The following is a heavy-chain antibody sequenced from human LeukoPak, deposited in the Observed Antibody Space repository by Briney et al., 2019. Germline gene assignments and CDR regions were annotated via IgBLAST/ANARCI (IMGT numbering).Heavy chain of an antibody. CDR1: GGSISSYY. CDR2: LYYAGST. CDR3: ARAPQGAGSLSGGAFDI. V-gene: IGHV4-59*13. J-gene: IGHJ3*02. D-gene: IGHD1-26*01. Sequence: SETLSLTCTVSGGSISSYYWSWIRQPPGKGLEWIGYLYYAGSTKYNASLKSRATISVDTSKNQFSLKLRSVTAADTAVYYCARAPQGAGSLSGGAFDIWGQGTMVTVSS.